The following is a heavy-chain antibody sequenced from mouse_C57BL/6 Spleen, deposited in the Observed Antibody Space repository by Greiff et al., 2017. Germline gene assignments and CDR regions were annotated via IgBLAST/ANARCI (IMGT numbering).Heavy chain of an antibody. CDR1: GFNIKNTY. Sequence: VQLKESVAELVRPGASVKLSCTASGFNIKNTYMHWVKQRPEQGLEWIGRIDPAHGNTKYAPKFQGKATITADKSSNTAYLQLSSLTSEDTAIYYCDSIYDGYPLVYGGQGTTLTVSS. CDR3: DSIYDGYPLVY. J-gene: IGHJ2*01. V-gene: IGHV14-3*01. D-gene: IGHD2-3*01. CDR2: IDPAHGNT.